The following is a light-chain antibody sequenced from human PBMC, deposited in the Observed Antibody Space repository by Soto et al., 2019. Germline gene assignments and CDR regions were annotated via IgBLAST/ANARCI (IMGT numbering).Light chain of an antibody. V-gene: IGKV3-15*01. Sequence: EMVITQSPSTLSVSPGERATLSCRASQSVSSNLAWYQQKPGQAPRLLIYGASTRATGIPARFSGSGSGTEFTLTISSLQSEDFAVYYCQQYNNWPWTFGQGTKVDI. CDR1: QSVSSN. CDR3: QQYNNWPWT. CDR2: GAS. J-gene: IGKJ1*01.